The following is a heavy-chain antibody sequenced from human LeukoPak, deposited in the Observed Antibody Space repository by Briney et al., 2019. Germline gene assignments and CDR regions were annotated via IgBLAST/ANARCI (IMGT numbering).Heavy chain of an antibody. D-gene: IGHD5-12*01. V-gene: IGHV3-74*01. CDR1: GFTFSSYW. J-gene: IGHJ4*02. Sequence: GGSLRLSCAASGFTFSSYWMHWVRQAPGKGLVWVSHIESDGSSTSYADSVKGRFTISRDNAKNTPYLQMNSLRAEDTAVYYCARDRGYTQDYWGQGTLVTVSS. CDR2: IESDGSST. CDR3: ARDRGYTQDY.